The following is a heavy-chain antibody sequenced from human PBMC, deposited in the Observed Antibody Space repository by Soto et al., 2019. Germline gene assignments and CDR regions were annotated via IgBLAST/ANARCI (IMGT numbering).Heavy chain of an antibody. V-gene: IGHV4-30-4*01. CDR3: DRYFKRYSSSPGPLEY. Sequence: QVQLQESGPGLVQPSQTLSLTCTVSGDSISSGDYYWSWVRQSPGKGLEWVGGIYYSGTTYYNPSLEPRPTMSVDTSTNQVSLRLGSVPAADTAMYFCDRYFKRYSSSPGPLEYWCQGTLVTVSS. D-gene: IGHD6-6*01. CDR1: GDSISSGDYY. CDR2: IYYSGTT. J-gene: IGHJ4*02.